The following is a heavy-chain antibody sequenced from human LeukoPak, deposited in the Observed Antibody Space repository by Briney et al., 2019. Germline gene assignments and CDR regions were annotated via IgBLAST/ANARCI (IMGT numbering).Heavy chain of an antibody. CDR3: ARSRRGPALIPYRSGSYWYYFDY. CDR1: GGSITSHY. D-gene: IGHD3-10*01. J-gene: IGHJ4*02. CDR2: IYYSGST. V-gene: IGHV4-59*11. Sequence: PSETLSLTCTVSGGSITSHYWGWIRQPPGKGLEWIGYIYYSGSTNYNPSLKSRVTISVDTSKNQFSLKLSSVTAADTAVYYCARSRRGPALIPYRSGSYWYYFDYWGQGTLVTVSS.